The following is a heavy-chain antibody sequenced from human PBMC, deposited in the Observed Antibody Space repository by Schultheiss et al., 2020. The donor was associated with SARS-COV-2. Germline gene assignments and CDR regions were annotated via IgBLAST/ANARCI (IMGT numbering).Heavy chain of an antibody. CDR1: GGSISSSSYY. CDR2: INHSGST. CDR3: AMTLGRPPVTSLDY. J-gene: IGHJ4*02. V-gene: IGHV4-39*07. D-gene: IGHD4-17*01. Sequence: SETLSLTCTVSGGSISSSSYYWGWIRQPPGKGLEWIGEINHSGSTNYNPSLKSRATISVDTSKNQISLKLSSVTAADTAVYYCAMTLGRPPVTSLDYWGQGTLVTVSS.